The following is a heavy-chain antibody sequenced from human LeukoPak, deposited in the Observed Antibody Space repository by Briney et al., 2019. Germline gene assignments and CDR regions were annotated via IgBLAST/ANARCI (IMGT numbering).Heavy chain of an antibody. Sequence: GGSLRLSCAASGFTFSTYWLSWVRQAPGKGLEWVANIKQDGSEKYYVDSVRGRFTISRDNAKNLLYLQMNTLRAEDTATYYCARSPLKWELPGYWGQGTLVTVSS. CDR2: IKQDGSEK. D-gene: IGHD1-26*01. CDR1: GFTFSTYW. J-gene: IGHJ4*02. V-gene: IGHV3-7*01. CDR3: ARSPLKWELPGY.